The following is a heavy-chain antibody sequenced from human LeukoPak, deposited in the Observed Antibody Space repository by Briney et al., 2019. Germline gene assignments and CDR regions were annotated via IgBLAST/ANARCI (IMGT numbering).Heavy chain of an antibody. J-gene: IGHJ4*02. V-gene: IGHV4-61*01. CDR1: DYSISSGYY. CDR3: AKTYGNYRFDY. D-gene: IGHD4-11*01. CDR2: IYYSGST. Sequence: SETLSLTCSVSDYSISSGYYWGWIRQPPGKGLEFIGYIYYSGSTSYNPSLKSRVTISVDTSKKQFSLKLTSVTAADTAVYYCAKTYGNYRFDYWGQGTLVTVSS.